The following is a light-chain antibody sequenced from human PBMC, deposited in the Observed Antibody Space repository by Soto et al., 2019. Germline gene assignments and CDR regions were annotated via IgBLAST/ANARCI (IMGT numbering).Light chain of an antibody. CDR2: AAS. CDR3: QNYNSAYQWT. CDR1: QGISNY. Sequence: DIQMTQSPSSLSASVGDRVTITCRASQGISNYLAWYQQKPGKVPKLLIYAASTWQSGVPSRFSGSGSGTEFTLTISSRQPEDVATYYCQNYNSAYQWTFGPGTKVDIK. J-gene: IGKJ3*01. V-gene: IGKV1-27*01.